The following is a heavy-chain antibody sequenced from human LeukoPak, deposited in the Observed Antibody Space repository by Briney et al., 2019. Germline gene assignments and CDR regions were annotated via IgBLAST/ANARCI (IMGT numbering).Heavy chain of an antibody. Sequence: GGSLRLSCAASGFTVSSNYMSWVRQAPGKGLEWVSVIYSGGSTYYADSVKGRFTISRDNSKNTLYLQMNSLRAEDTAVYYCAKDRFLATVTDYWGQGTLVTVSS. D-gene: IGHD4-17*01. CDR3: AKDRFLATVTDY. CDR2: IYSGGST. J-gene: IGHJ4*02. CDR1: GFTVSSNY. V-gene: IGHV3-53*05.